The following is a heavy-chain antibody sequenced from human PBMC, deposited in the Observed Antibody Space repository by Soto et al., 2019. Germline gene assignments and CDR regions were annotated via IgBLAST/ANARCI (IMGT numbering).Heavy chain of an antibody. Sequence: SETLSLTCTVSGGSISSSSYYWGWIRQPPGKGLEWIGSIYYSGSTNYNPSLKSRVTISVDTSKNQFSLKLSSVTAADTAVYYCARRWGAAVDYWGQGTLVTVSS. CDR2: IYYSGST. D-gene: IGHD1-26*01. CDR3: ARRWGAAVDY. CDR1: GGSISSSSYY. V-gene: IGHV4-39*07. J-gene: IGHJ4*02.